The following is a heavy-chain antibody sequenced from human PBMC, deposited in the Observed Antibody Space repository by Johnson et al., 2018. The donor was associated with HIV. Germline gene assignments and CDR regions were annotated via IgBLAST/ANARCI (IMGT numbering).Heavy chain of an antibody. D-gene: IGHD3-16*01. CDR3: ALEGFGAFDI. J-gene: IGHJ3*02. CDR2: ISDDGSNK. Sequence: QVQLVESGGGVVQPGRSLRLSCAASGFTFSTYAMHWVRQAPGKGLEWVTVISDDGSNKYYADSVKGRFTISRDNSKNSLYLQMNSLRAEDTAVYYCALEGFGAFDIWGQGTMVTVSS. V-gene: IGHV3-30-3*01. CDR1: GFTFSTYA.